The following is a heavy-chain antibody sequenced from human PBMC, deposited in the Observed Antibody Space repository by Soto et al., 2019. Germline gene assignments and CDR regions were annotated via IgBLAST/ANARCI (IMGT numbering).Heavy chain of an antibody. D-gene: IGHD6-19*01. J-gene: IGHJ5*02. V-gene: IGHV4-59*01. CDR1: GGSISSYY. Sequence: SETLSLTCSVSGGSISSYYWSWIRQPPGKGLEWIGYIYYSGSTNYNPSLKSRVTISVDTSKNQFSLKLSSVTAADTAVYYCARAYSSGWYVRGNWLDPWGQGTLVTVSS. CDR2: IYYSGST. CDR3: ARAYSSGWYVRGNWLDP.